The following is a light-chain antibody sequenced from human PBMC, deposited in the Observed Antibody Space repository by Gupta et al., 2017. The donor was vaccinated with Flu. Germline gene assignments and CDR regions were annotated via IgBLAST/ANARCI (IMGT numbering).Light chain of an antibody. CDR3: MQALQTKIT. CDR1: QSLLHSNGYNY. J-gene: IGKJ5*01. CDR2: LGS. Sequence: VTPGEPASISCRSSQSLLHSNGYNYLDWYLQKPGQSPQLLIYLGSNRASGVPDRFSGSGSGTDFTLKISRVEAEDVGVYYCMQALQTKITFGQGTRLEIK. V-gene: IGKV2-28*01.